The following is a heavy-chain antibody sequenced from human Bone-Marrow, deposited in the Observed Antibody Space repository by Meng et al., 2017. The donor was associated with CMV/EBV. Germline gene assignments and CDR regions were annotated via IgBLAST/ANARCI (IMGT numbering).Heavy chain of an antibody. D-gene: IGHD2-2*01. J-gene: IGHJ4*02. V-gene: IGHV3-66*02. Sequence: GGSLRLSCVASGFNVNISYMSWVRQAPGKGLEWVSVIYSGDGTTYYADSVKGRFTISRDDSKNTLYLQMNSLRAEDTAVYYCASWEAVPAAMADYWGQGTLVTVSS. CDR2: IYSGDGTT. CDR3: ASWEAVPAAMADY. CDR1: GFNVNISY.